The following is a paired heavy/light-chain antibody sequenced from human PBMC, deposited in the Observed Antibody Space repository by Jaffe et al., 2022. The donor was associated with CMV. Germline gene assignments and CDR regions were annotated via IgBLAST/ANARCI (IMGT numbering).Light chain of an antibody. CDR3: QHYNNWPYT. Sequence: EMLMTQSPATLSVSPGERATLSCRASQSIGSNLAWYQQKPGQAPRLLIYGASTRATGIPARFSGGGSGTEFTLTISSLQSEDFAVYYCQHYNNWPYTFGQGTKLEIK. V-gene: IGKV3-15*01. CDR2: GAS. CDR1: QSIGSN. J-gene: IGKJ2*01.
Heavy chain of an antibody. J-gene: IGHJ4*02. CDR2: IKADTGKT. CDR3: ARDVLPGGDSGVFDY. D-gene: IGHD3-10*01. CDR1: GYTFSGYY. Sequence: QVQLVQSGAEVKKPGASVKVSCKASGYTFSGYYIQWVRQAPGQGLEWMGWIKADTGKTNYAQKFQGRVTMTRDTSTSTASMELSSLTYDDTAVYYCARDVLPGGDSGVFDYWGQGTVVTVSS. V-gene: IGHV1-2*02.